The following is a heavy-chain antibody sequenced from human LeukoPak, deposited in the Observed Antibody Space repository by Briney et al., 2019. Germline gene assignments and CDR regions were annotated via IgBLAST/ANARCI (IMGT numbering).Heavy chain of an antibody. J-gene: IGHJ4*02. CDR3: ARFDRYYDSSGYYYFDY. D-gene: IGHD3-22*01. Sequence: GASLKISCKGSGYSFTSYWIGWVRQLPGKGLEWMGIIYPGDSDTRYSPSFQGQVTISADKSISTAYLQWSSLKASDTAMYYCARFDRYYDSSGYYYFDYWGQGTLVTVSS. V-gene: IGHV5-51*01. CDR2: IYPGDSDT. CDR1: GYSFTSYW.